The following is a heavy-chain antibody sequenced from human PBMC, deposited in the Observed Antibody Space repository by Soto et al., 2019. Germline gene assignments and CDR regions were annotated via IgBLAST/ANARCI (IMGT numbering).Heavy chain of an antibody. CDR1: GGSFSGYY. Sequence: PSETLSLTCAVYGGSFSGYYWSWIRQPPGKGLEWIGEINHSGSTNYNPSLKSRVTISVDTSKNQFSLKLSSVTAADTAVYYCARWNEAVAGTIGKYFQHWGQGTLVTVSS. CDR3: ARWNEAVAGTIGKYFQH. CDR2: INHSGST. V-gene: IGHV4-34*01. D-gene: IGHD6-19*01. J-gene: IGHJ1*01.